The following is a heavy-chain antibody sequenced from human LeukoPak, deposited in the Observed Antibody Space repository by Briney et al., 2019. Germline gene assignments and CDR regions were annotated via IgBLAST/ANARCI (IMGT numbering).Heavy chain of an antibody. CDR3: ARLLGMVTTFDY. CDR2: ITEDVSKK. D-gene: IGHD4-23*01. J-gene: IGHJ4*02. CDR1: GFSFSGYL. Sequence: GGSLRLSCAASGFSFSGYLLSWVRQAPGKGLEWVATITEDVSKKYYDDSVKGRFTISRDDAKNSLYLEMSSLRAEDTAVYYCARLLGMVTTFDYWGQGILVTVSS. V-gene: IGHV3-7*01.